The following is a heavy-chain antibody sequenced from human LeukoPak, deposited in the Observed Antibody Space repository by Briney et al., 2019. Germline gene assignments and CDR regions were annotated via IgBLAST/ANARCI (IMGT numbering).Heavy chain of an antibody. V-gene: IGHV1-18*01. CDR1: GYNFPSYG. J-gene: IGHJ4*02. CDR3: ARDRGGKGSAIFY. Sequence: ASVKVSCKASGYNFPSYGINWVRQAPGQGLEWMGWIRPHTGETNSAQRFQDRVTMTTDTSTTTAYMELRSVRFDDTAVYYCARDRGGKGSAIFYWGQGSLVTVSS. CDR2: IRPHTGET. D-gene: IGHD2-2*01.